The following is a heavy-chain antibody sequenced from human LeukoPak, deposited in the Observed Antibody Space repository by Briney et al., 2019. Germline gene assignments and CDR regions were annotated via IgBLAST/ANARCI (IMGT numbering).Heavy chain of an antibody. J-gene: IGHJ4*02. Sequence: ASVKVSCKASGGTFSSYAISWVRQAPGQGLEWMGRIIPILGIANYAQKFQGRVTITADRSTSTAYMELSSLRSEDTAVYYCARVPRPSREYCSGGSCYSAYFDYWGQGALVTVSS. CDR2: IIPILGIA. CDR1: GGTFSSYA. CDR3: ARVPRPSREYCSGGSCYSAYFDY. D-gene: IGHD2-15*01. V-gene: IGHV1-69*04.